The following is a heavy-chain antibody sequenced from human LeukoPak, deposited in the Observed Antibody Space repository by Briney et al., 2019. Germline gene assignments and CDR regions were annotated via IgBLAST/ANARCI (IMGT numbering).Heavy chain of an antibody. CDR3: AAPPLLYSGSGHDAFGI. CDR1: GFTFTSSA. D-gene: IGHD1-26*01. J-gene: IGHJ3*02. V-gene: IGHV1-58*01. Sequence: SVKVSCKASGFTFTSSAVQWVRQARGQRLEWIGWIVVGSGNTNYAQKFQERVTITRDMSTSTAYMELSSLRSEDTAVYYCAAPPLLYSGSGHDAFGIWGQGTMVTVSS. CDR2: IVVGSGNT.